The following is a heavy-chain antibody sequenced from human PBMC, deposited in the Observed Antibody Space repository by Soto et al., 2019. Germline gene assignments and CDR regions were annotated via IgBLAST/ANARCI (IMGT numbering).Heavy chain of an antibody. D-gene: IGHD5-12*01. CDR3: ARGQEGVVATH. V-gene: IGHV4-34*01. Sequence: QLQLQQWGAGLLKPSETLSLNGGVNGGSLSGYYWSWIRQPPGKGLEWIGEIKDGGYTNYSPSVKSRAHISSGRANNQFSLRLNSVTAADTGVYYCARGQEGVVATHWDQGALVTVSS. CDR2: IKDGGYT. CDR1: GGSLSGYY. J-gene: IGHJ4*02.